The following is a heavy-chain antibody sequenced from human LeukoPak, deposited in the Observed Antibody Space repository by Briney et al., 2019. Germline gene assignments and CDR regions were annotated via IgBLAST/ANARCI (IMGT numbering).Heavy chain of an antibody. J-gene: IGHJ6*02. V-gene: IGHV4-59*01. D-gene: IGHD1-1*01. CDR1: GGSISSYY. CDR3: ARCGTPSSYYYYGMDV. CDR2: IYYSGST. Sequence: SETLSLTCTVSGGSISSYYWSWIRQPPGKGLEWIGYIYYSGSTNYNPSLKSRVTISVDTSKNQFSLKLSSVTAADTAVYYCARCGTPSSYYYYGMDVWGQGTTVTVSS.